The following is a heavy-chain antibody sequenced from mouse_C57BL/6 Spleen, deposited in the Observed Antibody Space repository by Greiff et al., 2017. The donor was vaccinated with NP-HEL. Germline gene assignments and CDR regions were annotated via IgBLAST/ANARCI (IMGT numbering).Heavy chain of an antibody. CDR3: ARKEDYYGYAMDY. J-gene: IGHJ4*01. CDR2: IHPNSGST. D-gene: IGHD1-1*01. V-gene: IGHV1-64*01. Sequence: VQLQQPGAELVKPGASVKLSCKASGYTFTSYWMHWVKQRPGQGLGWIGMIHPNSGSTNYNEKFKSKATLTVDKSSSTAYMQLSSLTSEDSAVYYCARKEDYYGYAMDYWGQGTSVTVSS. CDR1: GYTFTSYW.